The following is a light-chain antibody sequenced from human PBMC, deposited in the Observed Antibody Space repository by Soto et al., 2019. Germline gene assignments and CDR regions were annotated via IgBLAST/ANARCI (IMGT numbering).Light chain of an antibody. CDR1: QSISSY. CDR2: AAS. J-gene: IGKJ5*01. V-gene: IGKV1-39*01. CDR3: QQYENLPT. Sequence: DIQMTQYPSSLSASVGDRVTITGRASQSISSYLNWYQQTPGKAPKLLIYAASSLQSGVPSRFSGSGSGTEFSLTISRLQPEDIATYYCQQYENLPTFGQGTRLEIK.